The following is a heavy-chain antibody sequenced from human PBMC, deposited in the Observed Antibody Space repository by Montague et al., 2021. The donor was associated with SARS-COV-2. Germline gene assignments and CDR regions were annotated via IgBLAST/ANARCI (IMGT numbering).Heavy chain of an antibody. CDR3: ARVPFSSSWYYLDY. J-gene: IGHJ4*02. CDR2: MHYSGST. Sequence: SETLSLTYTISGGSITGYFWTWIRQPPGKGLEWLGHMHYSGSTKYNPSLESRGTMSIDTSESQFSLHLRSVTAADTGVYYCARVPFSSSWYYLDYWGQGTLVPVSS. V-gene: IGHV4-59*12. D-gene: IGHD6-13*01. CDR1: GGSITGYF.